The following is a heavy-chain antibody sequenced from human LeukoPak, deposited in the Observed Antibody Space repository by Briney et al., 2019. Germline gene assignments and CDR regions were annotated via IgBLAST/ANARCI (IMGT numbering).Heavy chain of an antibody. CDR2: IRSKANSYAT. J-gene: IGHJ4*02. V-gene: IGHV3-73*01. Sequence: GGSLRLSCAASGFTFSGSAMHWVRQASGKGLEWVGRIRSKANSYATAYAASVKGRFTISRDDSKNTAYLQMNSLKTEDTDVYYCTRHDSGSHYWGQGTLVTVSS. CDR3: TRHDSGSHY. D-gene: IGHD1-26*01. CDR1: GFTFSGSA.